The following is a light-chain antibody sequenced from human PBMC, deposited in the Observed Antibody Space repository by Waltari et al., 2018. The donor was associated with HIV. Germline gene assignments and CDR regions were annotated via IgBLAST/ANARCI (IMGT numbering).Light chain of an antibody. V-gene: IGKV3-20*01. CDR1: QSVTSGH. Sequence: EIVLTQSPGTLSLSPGERATLSCRASQSVTSGHLAWYQQKFGQAPRLLIYGASSRATGIPDRFSASGSGTDFTLIISRLEPEDYAVYYCHQFGASFGQGTKVEI. CDR2: GAS. J-gene: IGKJ1*01. CDR3: HQFGAS.